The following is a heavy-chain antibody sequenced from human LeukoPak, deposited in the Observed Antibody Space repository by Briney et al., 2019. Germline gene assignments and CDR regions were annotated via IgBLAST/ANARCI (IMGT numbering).Heavy chain of an antibody. Sequence: GGSLRLSCAASGFSFSNYGMHWVRQAPGKGLEWVALLVYDGFYKYYADSVKGRFTISRDDSTNTVYLHLSSLRAEDTAVYYCAKDLIARVRGSPMDVWGQGTRVTVSS. D-gene: IGHD3-10*01. CDR2: LVYDGFYK. V-gene: IGHV3-30*18. J-gene: IGHJ6*02. CDR3: AKDLIARVRGSPMDV. CDR1: GFSFSNYG.